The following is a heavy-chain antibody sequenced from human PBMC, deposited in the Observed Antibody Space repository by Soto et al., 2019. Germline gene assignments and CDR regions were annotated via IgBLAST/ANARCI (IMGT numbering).Heavy chain of an antibody. J-gene: IGHJ6*03. D-gene: IGHD3-3*01. Sequence: PSETLSLTCTVSGGSISSYYWSWIRQPPGKGLEWIGYIYYSGSTNYNPSLKSRVTISVDTSKNQFSLKLSSVTAADTAVYYCARSQLTLSGYYTGTYYYYYMDVWGKGTTVTVSS. CDR3: ARSQLTLSGYYTGTYYYYYMDV. CDR2: IYYSGST. CDR1: GGSISSYY. V-gene: IGHV4-59*01.